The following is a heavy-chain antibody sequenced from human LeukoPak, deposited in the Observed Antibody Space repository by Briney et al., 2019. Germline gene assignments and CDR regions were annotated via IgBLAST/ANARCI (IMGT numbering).Heavy chain of an antibody. J-gene: IGHJ6*03. CDR2: INPNSGGT. V-gene: IGHV1-2*02. D-gene: IGHD6-13*01. Sequence: ASVKVSCKASGYTFTGYYMHWVRQAPGQGLEWMGWINPNSGGTNYAQKFQGRVTMTRDMSTSTDYLELSSLRSEDTAVYYCARTSLYSSSWYVVIDYYYYYYMDVWGKGTTVTISS. CDR1: GYTFTGYY. CDR3: ARTSLYSSSWYVVIDYYYYYYMDV.